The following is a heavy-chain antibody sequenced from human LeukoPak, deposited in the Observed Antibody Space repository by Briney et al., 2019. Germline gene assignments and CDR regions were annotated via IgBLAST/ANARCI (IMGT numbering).Heavy chain of an antibody. V-gene: IGHV3-48*01. J-gene: IGHJ2*01. CDR2: ISPGSTTI. CDR1: GFTFRTYR. Sequence: GGSLRLSCEASGFTFRTYRMNWVRQAPGKGLEWVSYISPGSTTIYYADSVKGRFTISRDNSKNTLYLQLNSLRTEDTAVYYCAKDADTATIIYWYFDLWGRGTLVTVSS. CDR3: AKDADTATIIYWYFDL. D-gene: IGHD5-18*01.